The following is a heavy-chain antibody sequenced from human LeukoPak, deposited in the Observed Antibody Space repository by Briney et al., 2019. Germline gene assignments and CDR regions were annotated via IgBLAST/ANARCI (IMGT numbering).Heavy chain of an antibody. CDR2: ISYDGSNK. Sequence: GRSLRLSCAASGFTFSSYAMHWVRQAPGKGLEGVAVISYDGSNKYYADSVKGRFTISRDNSKNTLYLQMNSLRAEDTAMYYCARGPVAGPSDYWGQGTLVTVSS. V-gene: IGHV3-30-3*01. CDR1: GFTFSSYA. J-gene: IGHJ4*02. D-gene: IGHD6-19*01. CDR3: ARGPVAGPSDY.